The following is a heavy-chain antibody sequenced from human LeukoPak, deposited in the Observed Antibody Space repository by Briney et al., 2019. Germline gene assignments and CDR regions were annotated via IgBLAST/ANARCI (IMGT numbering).Heavy chain of an antibody. Sequence: PGGSLRLSCAASGFTFSYYAMTWVRQAPGKGLEYVSTITGSGGRTYYADSVKGRFTISRDNSNNTLALQMNSLRAEDTAVYYCANPQAAWGNFDYWGQGTLVTVSS. J-gene: IGHJ4*02. V-gene: IGHV3-23*01. CDR2: ITGSGGRT. CDR1: GFTFSYYA. CDR3: ANPQAAWGNFDY. D-gene: IGHD1-26*01.